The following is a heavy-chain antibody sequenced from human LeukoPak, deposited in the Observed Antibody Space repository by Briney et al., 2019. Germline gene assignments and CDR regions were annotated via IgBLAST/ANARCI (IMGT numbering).Heavy chain of an antibody. CDR3: ARDSGYCTNGVCWDAWFDP. J-gene: IGHJ5*02. CDR2: IYSGGST. D-gene: IGHD2-8*01. Sequence: GGSLRLSCAASGFTVSSNYMSWVRQAPGKGLEWVSVIYSGGSTYYADSVKGRFTISRDNSKNTLYLQMNSLRAEDTAVYYYARDSGYCTNGVCWDAWFDPWGQGTLVTVSS. V-gene: IGHV3-66*01. CDR1: GFTVSSNY.